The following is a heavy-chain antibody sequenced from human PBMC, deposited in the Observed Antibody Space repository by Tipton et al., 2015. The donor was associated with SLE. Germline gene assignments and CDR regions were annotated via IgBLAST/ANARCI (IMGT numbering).Heavy chain of an antibody. CDR1: GGFLSDYF. J-gene: IGHJ4*02. V-gene: IGHV4-59*01. Sequence: TLSLTCDVYGGFLSDYFWSWIRQPPGKGLEWIGYIFYSGSTNYNPSLKSRVTISVDTSKNQFSLKLKSVTTADTAVYYCARRDFWTGYLDYWGQGRLVTVSS. D-gene: IGHD3/OR15-3a*01. CDR2: IFYSGST. CDR3: ARRDFWTGYLDY.